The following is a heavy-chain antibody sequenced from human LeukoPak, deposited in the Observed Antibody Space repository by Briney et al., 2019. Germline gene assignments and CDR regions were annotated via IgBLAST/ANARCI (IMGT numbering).Heavy chain of an antibody. J-gene: IGHJ4*02. D-gene: IGHD5-18*01. CDR2: IYYSGST. Sequence: PSETLSLTCTVSGGSISSYYWSWIRQPPGKGLEWIGYIYYSGSTNYNPSLKSRVTISVDTSKNQFSLKLSSVTAADTAVYYCARHSERYSYGYVADYWGQGTLVTVSS. V-gene: IGHV4-59*08. CDR3: ARHSERYSYGYVADY. CDR1: GGSISSYY.